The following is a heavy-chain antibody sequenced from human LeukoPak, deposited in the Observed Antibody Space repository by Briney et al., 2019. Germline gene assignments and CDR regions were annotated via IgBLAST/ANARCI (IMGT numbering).Heavy chain of an antibody. CDR3: AREFPPHCSSTSCYPDH. J-gene: IGHJ5*02. V-gene: IGHV3-48*02. Sequence: GGSLRLSCAASGFNFSSYSLNWVRQAPGKGLEWVSYISSSTRRIYYADSVKGRFTISRDSAKNSLYLQMDSLRDENTAMYYCAREFPPHCSSTSCYPDHWGQGTLVTVSS. CDR2: ISSSTRRI. D-gene: IGHD2-2*01. CDR1: GFNFSSYS.